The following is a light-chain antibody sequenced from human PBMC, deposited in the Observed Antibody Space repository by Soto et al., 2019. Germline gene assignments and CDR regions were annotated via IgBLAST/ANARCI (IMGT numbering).Light chain of an antibody. CDR1: SSDVGGYNY. Sequence: QSLLTQPASVSGSPGQSITISCTGTSSDVGGYNYVSWYQQHPGKAPKLMIYEVSNRPSRVSNRFSGSKSGNTASLTISGLQAEDEADYFCSSYTRSSTSYVFGTGTKVTVL. J-gene: IGLJ1*01. CDR2: EVS. CDR3: SSYTRSSTSYV. V-gene: IGLV2-14*01.